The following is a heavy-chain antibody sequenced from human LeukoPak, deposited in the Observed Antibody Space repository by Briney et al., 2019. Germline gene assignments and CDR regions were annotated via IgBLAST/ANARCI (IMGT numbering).Heavy chain of an antibody. V-gene: IGHV1-8*01. CDR3: ARGRITVFGVITYYYYYYGMDV. CDR1: GYTFTSYD. Sequence: ASVKVSCKASGYTFTSYDINWVRQATGQGLEWMGWLNPKNGSTGYAQKFQGRVIMTRNTSIGTAYMELSSLTSEDTAVYYCARGRITVFGVITYYYYYYGMDVWGQGTTVTVSS. J-gene: IGHJ6*02. D-gene: IGHD3-3*01. CDR2: LNPKNGST.